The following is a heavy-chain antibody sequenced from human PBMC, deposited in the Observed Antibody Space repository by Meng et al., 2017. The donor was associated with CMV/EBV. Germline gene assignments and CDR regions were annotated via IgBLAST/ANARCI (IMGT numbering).Heavy chain of an antibody. Sequence: ASVKVSCKASGYTFTGYYMHWVRQAPGQGLEWMGWINPNSGGTNYAQKFQGRVTMTRDTSISTAYMELSRLRSDDTAVYYCARDYAYGGNLAEYFQHWGQGTLVTVSS. D-gene: IGHD4/OR15-4a*01. CDR2: INPNSGGT. CDR1: GYTFTGYY. V-gene: IGHV1-2*02. CDR3: ARDYAYGGNLAEYFQH. J-gene: IGHJ1*01.